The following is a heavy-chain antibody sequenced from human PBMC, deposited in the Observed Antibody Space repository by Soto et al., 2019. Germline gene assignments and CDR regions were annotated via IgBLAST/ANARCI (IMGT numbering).Heavy chain of an antibody. CDR3: CDDILTGYSLDGMDV. V-gene: IGHV3-23*01. J-gene: IGHJ6*02. D-gene: IGHD3-9*01. CDR2: ISGSGGST. Sequence: GGSLRLSCAASGFTFSSYAMNWVRQAPGKGLEWVSAISGSGGSTYYADSVKGRFTISRDNSKNTLYLQMNSLRAEGTAVYYCCDDILTGYSLDGMDVWGQGTTVTVPS. CDR1: GFTFSSYA.